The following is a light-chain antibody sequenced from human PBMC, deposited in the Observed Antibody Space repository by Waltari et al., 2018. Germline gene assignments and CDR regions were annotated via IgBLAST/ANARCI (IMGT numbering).Light chain of an antibody. CDR1: SSNIGATYD. CDR3: QTYDSRLSGSGV. J-gene: IGLJ3*02. CDR2: GNT. Sequence: QSVLTQPPSVSGAPGQRVTISCTGTSSNIGATYDVHWYQHLPGTAPKLLIYGNTNRPSGVPDRFSASKSATSASLTITGLQAEDEGDYYCQTYDSRLSGSGVFGGGTKVTVL. V-gene: IGLV1-40*01.